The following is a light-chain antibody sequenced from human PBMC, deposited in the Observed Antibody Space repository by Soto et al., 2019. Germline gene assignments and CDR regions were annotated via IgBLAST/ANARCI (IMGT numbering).Light chain of an antibody. J-gene: IGKJ5*01. CDR3: KQSGSSLIN. CDR1: QSVTTY. CDR2: AIS. V-gene: IGKV1-39*01. Sequence: DIQRRQSDSSLSASVGDRVTVTCRASQSVTTYLHCYQQKAREAPKLLIYAISNLQSGVSSRSSCSGSGTDFTLSFSSLEPEDFAVYYWKQSGSSLINFGQGTRLEIK.